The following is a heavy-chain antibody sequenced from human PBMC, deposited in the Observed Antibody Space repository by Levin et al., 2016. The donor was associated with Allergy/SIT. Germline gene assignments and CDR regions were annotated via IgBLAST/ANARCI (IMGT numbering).Heavy chain of an antibody. Sequence: GGSLRLSCAASGFTFNQYWMNWVRQAPGKGLEWVGNINQDGSAVYYVDSVKGRFTISRDNSKNTLYLQMNSLRAEDTAVYYCAKDQQAYYYDTGTYYWGIQHWGQGTLVTVSA. V-gene: IGHV3-7*01. CDR1: GFTFNQYW. J-gene: IGHJ1*01. D-gene: IGHD3-22*01. CDR2: INQDGSAV. CDR3: AKDQQAYYYDTGTYYWGIQH.